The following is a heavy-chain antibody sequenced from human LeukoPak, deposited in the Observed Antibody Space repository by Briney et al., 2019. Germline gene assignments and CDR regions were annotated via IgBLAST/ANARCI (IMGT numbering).Heavy chain of an antibody. CDR3: AKGQYPDAYCAGDCYYAY. D-gene: IGHD2-21*02. J-gene: IGHJ4*02. V-gene: IGHV3-23*01. CDR2: ISDSGGST. Sequence: PGGSLRLSCAASGFTFHSHAMTWVRQAPGKGLEWVSGISDSGGSTYYADSVKGRFTISRDNSRNTLYLQMNSLRAEDTAVYYCAKGQYPDAYCAGDCYYAYWGQGSLVTVSS. CDR1: GFTFHSHA.